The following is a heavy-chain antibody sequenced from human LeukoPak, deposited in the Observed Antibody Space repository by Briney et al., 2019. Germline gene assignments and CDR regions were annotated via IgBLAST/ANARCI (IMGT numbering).Heavy chain of an antibody. D-gene: IGHD5-24*01. CDR1: GGSISSYH. CDR2: IYYSGST. J-gene: IGHJ3*02. CDR3: ARDTIQEMATIGAFDI. V-gene: IGHV4-59*01. Sequence: SETLSLTCTVSGGSISSYHWSWIRQPPGKGLEWSGYIYYSGSTNYNPSLKRRVTISVDTSKNQFSLKLSSVTAADTAVYYCARDTIQEMATIGAFDIWGQGTMVTVSS.